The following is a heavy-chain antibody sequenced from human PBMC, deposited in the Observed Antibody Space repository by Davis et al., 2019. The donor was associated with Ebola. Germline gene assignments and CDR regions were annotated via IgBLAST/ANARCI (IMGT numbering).Heavy chain of an antibody. Sequence: SETLSLTCAVYGGSFSGYYWSWIRQPPGKGLEWIGQINHSGSTNYNPSLKSRVTISVDTSKNQFSLKLSSVTAADTAVYYCARQGQYCSGGSCYPTTLGYWGQGTLVTVSS. V-gene: IGHV4-34*01. CDR2: INHSGST. D-gene: IGHD2-15*01. J-gene: IGHJ4*02. CDR1: GGSFSGYY. CDR3: ARQGQYCSGGSCYPTTLGY.